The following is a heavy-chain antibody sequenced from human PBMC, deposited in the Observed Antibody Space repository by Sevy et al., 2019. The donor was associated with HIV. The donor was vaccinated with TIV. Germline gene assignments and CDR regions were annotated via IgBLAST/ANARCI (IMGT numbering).Heavy chain of an antibody. CDR2: ISYDGSNK. Sequence: GGSLRLSCAASGFTFSSYAMHWVRQAPGKGLEWVAVISYDGSNKYYADSVKGRFTISRDNSKNTLYLQMNSLRAEDTAVYYCARDYYDSSGYYYSGAFVYWGQGTLVTVSS. D-gene: IGHD3-22*01. CDR3: ARDYYDSSGYYYSGAFVY. CDR1: GFTFSSYA. V-gene: IGHV3-30-3*01. J-gene: IGHJ4*02.